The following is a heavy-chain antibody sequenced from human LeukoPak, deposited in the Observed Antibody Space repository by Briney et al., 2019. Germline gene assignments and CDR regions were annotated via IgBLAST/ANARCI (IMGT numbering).Heavy chain of an antibody. Sequence: GGSLRLSCVASGFTFSSYNMNWVRQAPGKGLEWVANIKQDGSEKYYVDSVKGRFTISRDNAKNSLYLQMNSLRAEDTAVYYCARGPRRPPWIQLRNLIRRTYAFDIWGQGTMVTVSS. CDR1: GFTFSSYN. D-gene: IGHD5-18*01. CDR2: IKQDGSEK. V-gene: IGHV3-7*01. CDR3: ARGPRRPPWIQLRNLIRRTYAFDI. J-gene: IGHJ3*02.